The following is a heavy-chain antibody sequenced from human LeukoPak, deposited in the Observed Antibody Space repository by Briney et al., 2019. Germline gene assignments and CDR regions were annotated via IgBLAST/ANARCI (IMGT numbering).Heavy chain of an antibody. CDR3: ARDGFTYYYDSSAKYAIDY. D-gene: IGHD3-22*01. CDR1: GFTFSSYG. J-gene: IGHJ4*02. Sequence: PGGSLRLSCAASGFTFSSYGMHWVRQAPGQGLEWVAFIRYDGSNKYYADSVKGRFTISRDNAKNSLYLQMNSLRAEDTAVYYCARDGFTYYYDSSAKYAIDYWGQGTLVTVSS. CDR2: IRYDGSNK. V-gene: IGHV3-30*02.